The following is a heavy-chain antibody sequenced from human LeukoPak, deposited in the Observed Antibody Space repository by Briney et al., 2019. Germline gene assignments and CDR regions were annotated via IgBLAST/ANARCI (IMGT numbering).Heavy chain of an antibody. J-gene: IGHJ5*02. CDR1: GYTFTSYG. V-gene: IGHV1-18*04. D-gene: IGHD4-17*01. Sequence: ASVKVSYKASGYTFTSYGISWVRQAPGQGLEWMGWISAYNGNTNYAQKLQGRVTMTTDTSTSTAYMELRSLRSDDTAVYYCARLTTVTTSRWFDPWGQGTLVTVSS. CDR3: ARLTTVTTSRWFDP. CDR2: ISAYNGNT.